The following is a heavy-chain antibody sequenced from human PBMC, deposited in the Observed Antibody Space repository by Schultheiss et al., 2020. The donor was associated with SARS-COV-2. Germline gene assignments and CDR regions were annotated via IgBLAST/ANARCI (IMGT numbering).Heavy chain of an antibody. Sequence: GGSLRLSCAASGFTFSSYDMHWVRQAPGKGLEWVAVISYDGSNKYYADSVKGRFTISRDNSKNTLYLQMNSLRAEDTAVYYCARDGAVAGTPFDYWGQGTLVTVSS. D-gene: IGHD6-19*01. CDR3: ARDGAVAGTPFDY. V-gene: IGHV3-30-3*01. J-gene: IGHJ4*02. CDR1: GFTFSSYD. CDR2: ISYDGSNK.